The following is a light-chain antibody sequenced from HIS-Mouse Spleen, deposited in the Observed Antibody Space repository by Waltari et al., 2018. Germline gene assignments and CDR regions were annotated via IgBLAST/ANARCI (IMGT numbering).Light chain of an antibody. CDR3: YSTDSSGNHRV. CDR2: EDS. CDR1: ALPKKY. J-gene: IGLJ2*01. Sequence: SYELTQPPSVSVSPGQTARIPCSGDALPKKYAHWYQQKSGQAPVLVIYEDSKRPPGIPERFSASSSGTMATLTISGAQVEDEADYYCYSTDSSGNHRVFGGGTKLTVL. V-gene: IGLV3-10*01.